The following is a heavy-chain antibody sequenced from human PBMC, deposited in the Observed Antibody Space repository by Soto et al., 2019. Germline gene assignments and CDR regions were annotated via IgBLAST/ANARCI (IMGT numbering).Heavy chain of an antibody. CDR2: IKQDGTEQ. Sequence: QPGGSLRLSCAASAFSFGSYWMSWVRQAPGKGLEWVANIKQDGTEQYYVDSVKGRFTISRDNAKNSVYLQMTSLRAEDTAVYYCARIGWGYDYVWGRYFDHWGQGT. CDR3: ARIGWGYDYVWGRYFDH. D-gene: IGHD3-16*01. V-gene: IGHV3-7*01. CDR1: AFSFGSYW. J-gene: IGHJ4*02.